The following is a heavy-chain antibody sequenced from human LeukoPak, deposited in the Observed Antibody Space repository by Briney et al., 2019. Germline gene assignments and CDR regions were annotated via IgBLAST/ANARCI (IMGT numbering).Heavy chain of an antibody. CDR2: IYYSGST. V-gene: IGHV4-39*07. Sequence: SETLSLTCTVSGGSISSSSYYWGWIRQPPGKGLEWIGSIYYSGSTYYNPSLKSRVTISVDTSKNQFSLKLSSVTAADTAVYYCAREVRVPRSSGYLNYFDYWGQGTLVTVSS. J-gene: IGHJ4*02. CDR1: GGSISSSSYY. CDR3: AREVRVPRSSGYLNYFDY. D-gene: IGHD3-22*01.